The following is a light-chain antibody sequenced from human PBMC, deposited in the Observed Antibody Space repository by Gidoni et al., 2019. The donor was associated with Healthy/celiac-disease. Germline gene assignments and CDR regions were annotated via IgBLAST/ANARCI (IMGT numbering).Light chain of an antibody. CDR1: QSVSSSY. CDR2: GAS. CDR3: QQGDT. J-gene: IGKJ1*01. Sequence: EIVLTQSPGTLSLSPGERATLSCRASQSVSSSYLAWYQQKPGQAPRLLIYGASSRATGIPDRFSGSGSGTDFTLTISRLEPEDFAVYYCQQGDTFGQGTKVEIK. V-gene: IGKV3-20*01.